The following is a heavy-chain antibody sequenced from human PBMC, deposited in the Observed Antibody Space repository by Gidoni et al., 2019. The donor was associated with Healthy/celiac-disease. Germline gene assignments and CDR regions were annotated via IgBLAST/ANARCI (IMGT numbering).Heavy chain of an antibody. Sequence: QVQLVQSGAEVKKPGSSVKVSCKASGGTFSSYAISWVRQAPGQGLEWMGGIIPIFGTANYAQKFQGRVTITADESTSTAYMELSSLRSEDTAVYYCARDHYDFWSGYYFGWFDPWGQGTLVTVSS. CDR1: GGTFSSYA. CDR2: IIPIFGTA. CDR3: ARDHYDFWSGYYFGWFDP. V-gene: IGHV1-69*01. J-gene: IGHJ5*02. D-gene: IGHD3-3*01.